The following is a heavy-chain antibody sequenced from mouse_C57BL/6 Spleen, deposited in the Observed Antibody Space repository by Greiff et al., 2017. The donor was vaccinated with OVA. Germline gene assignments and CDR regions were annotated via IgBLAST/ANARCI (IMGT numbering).Heavy chain of an antibody. CDR3: ARADWAWFAD. CDR1: GYSITSGYY. D-gene: IGHD4-1*01. V-gene: IGHV3-6*01. CDR2: ISYDGSN. Sequence: EVQLQESGPGLVKPSQSLSLTCSVTGYSITSGYYWNWIRQFPGNKLEWMGYISYDGSNNYNPSLKNRISITPDTSKNQFFLKLNSVTTEDTATYYCARADWAWFADWGQGTLVTVSA. J-gene: IGHJ3*01.